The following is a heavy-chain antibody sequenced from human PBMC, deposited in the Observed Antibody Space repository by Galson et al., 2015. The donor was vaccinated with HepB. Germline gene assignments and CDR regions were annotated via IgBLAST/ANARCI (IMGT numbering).Heavy chain of an antibody. V-gene: IGHV3-23*01. CDR3: AKDLTIYCRRTSCYRNLEYYYAMDV. CDR1: GFTFSSHA. CDR2: ISGIGGST. Sequence: LSCAASGFTFSSHAFSRVRQAPGKGLEWVSGISGIGGSTHYAYSVKGRFTISRDNSKNTLYLQMNSLRVEDTAVYYCAKDLTIYCRRTSCYRNLEYYYAMDVWGQGTTVTVSS. J-gene: IGHJ6*02. D-gene: IGHD2-2*02.